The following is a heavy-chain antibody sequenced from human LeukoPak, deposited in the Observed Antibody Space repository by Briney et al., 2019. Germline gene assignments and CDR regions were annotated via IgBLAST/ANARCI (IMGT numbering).Heavy chain of an antibody. D-gene: IGHD5-12*01. CDR2: MNPNRGNT. CDR1: GHTFTNYD. V-gene: IGHV1-8*01. J-gene: IGHJ4*02. Sequence: ASVKVSCKASGHTFTNYDINWVRQATGQGLEWMGWMNPNRGNTGYAKKFQGRVTITRNTSISTAYMELSGLRSEDTAVYYCARGRSTGYPYYFEYWGQGTLVTVSS. CDR3: ARGRSTGYPYYFEY.